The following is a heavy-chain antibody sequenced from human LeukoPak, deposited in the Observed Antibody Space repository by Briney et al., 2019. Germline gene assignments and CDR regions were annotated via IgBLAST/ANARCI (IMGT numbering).Heavy chain of an antibody. CDR1: GYSFTSYW. CDR2: IYPGDSDT. D-gene: IGHD3-22*01. J-gene: IGHJ3*02. Sequence: PGESLQISCQGSGYSFTSYWIGWVRQMPGKGLEWMGIIYPGDSDTRYSPSFQGQVTISADKSISTAYLQWSSLKASDTAMYYCARLYYYDSSGWAFGIWGQGTMVTVSS. CDR3: ARLYYYDSSGWAFGI. V-gene: IGHV5-51*01.